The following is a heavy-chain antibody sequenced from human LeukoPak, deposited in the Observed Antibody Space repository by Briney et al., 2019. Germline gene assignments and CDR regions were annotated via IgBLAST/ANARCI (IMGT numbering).Heavy chain of an antibody. J-gene: IGHJ5*02. CDR1: GSSFTSYW. CDR3: ARQGGMVRGFVSPFDP. V-gene: IGHV5-51*01. Sequence: GASLQISCKGSGSSFTSYWIGWGRQMPGKGLEWMGIIYPGDSDTRYSPSFQGQVTISADKSISTAYLQWSSLKASDTAMYYCARQGGMVRGFVSPFDPWGQGTLVTVSS. CDR2: IYPGDSDT. D-gene: IGHD3-10*01.